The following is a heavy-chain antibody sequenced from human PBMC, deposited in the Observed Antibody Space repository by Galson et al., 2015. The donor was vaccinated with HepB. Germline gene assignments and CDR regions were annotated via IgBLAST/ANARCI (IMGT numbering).Heavy chain of an antibody. CDR2: IKQDGSEK. CDR3: ARDHSSGWYAEYFQH. D-gene: IGHD6-19*01. Sequence: SLRLSCAASGFTFSSYWMSWVRQAPGKGLEWVANIKQDGSEKYYVDSVKGRFTISRDNAKNSLYLQMNSLRAEDTAVYYCARDHSSGWYAEYFQHWGQGTLVTVSS. V-gene: IGHV3-7*03. CDR1: GFTFSSYW. J-gene: IGHJ1*01.